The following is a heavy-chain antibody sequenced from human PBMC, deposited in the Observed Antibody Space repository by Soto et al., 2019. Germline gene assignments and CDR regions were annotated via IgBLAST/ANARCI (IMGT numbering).Heavy chain of an antibody. V-gene: IGHV3-NL1*01. Sequence: QVQLVESGGGVVQPGRSLRLSCAASGFTFSSYGMHWVRQAPGKGLEWVSVIYSAGTTYYADSVKGRFTISRDNSKNTLYLQMNSLRAEDTAVYYCHGYGYWGQGTLVTVSS. CDR2: IYSAGTT. CDR1: GFTFSSYG. CDR3: HGYGY. D-gene: IGHD5-12*01. J-gene: IGHJ4*02.